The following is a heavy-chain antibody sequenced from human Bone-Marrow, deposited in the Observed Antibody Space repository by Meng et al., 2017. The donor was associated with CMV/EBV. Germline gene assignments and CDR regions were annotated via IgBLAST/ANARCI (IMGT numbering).Heavy chain of an antibody. Sequence: GESLKISCAASGFTFSSFAMNWVRQAPGKGLEWVSSISSSSSYIYYADSVKGRFTISRDNAKNSLYLQMNSLRAEDTAVYYCASPWEPTDYAFDIWGQGTMVTFSS. V-gene: IGHV3-21*01. CDR1: GFTFSSFA. J-gene: IGHJ3*02. CDR2: ISSSSSYI. CDR3: ASPWEPTDYAFDI. D-gene: IGHD1-26*01.